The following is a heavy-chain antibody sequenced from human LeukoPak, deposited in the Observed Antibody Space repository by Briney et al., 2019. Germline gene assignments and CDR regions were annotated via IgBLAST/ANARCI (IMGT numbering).Heavy chain of an antibody. J-gene: IGHJ6*03. CDR1: GGTFSSYA. CDR2: IIPIFGTA. Sequence: ASVKVSCKASGGTFSSYAISWVRQAPGQGLEWMGGIIPIFGTANYAQKLQGRVTITADESTSTAYMELSSLRSEDTAVYYYARAAVVPAAPTPPYYYYMDVWGKGTTVTVSS. D-gene: IGHD2-2*01. CDR3: ARAAVVPAAPTPPYYYYMDV. V-gene: IGHV1-69*13.